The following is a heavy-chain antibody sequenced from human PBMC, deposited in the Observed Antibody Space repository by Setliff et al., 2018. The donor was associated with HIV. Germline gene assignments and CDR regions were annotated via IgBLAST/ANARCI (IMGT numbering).Heavy chain of an antibody. CDR3: ARDATSEGYMDV. Sequence: SSETLSLTCTVSGGSISSYSWSWIRQPPGKGLEWIGYIYTSGSTNYNPSLKSRVTISVDTSENQFSLKLTSVTAADTAMYFCARDATSEGYMDVWGKGTTVPSP. CDR2: IYTSGST. CDR1: GGSISSYS. J-gene: IGHJ6*03. V-gene: IGHV4-4*08.